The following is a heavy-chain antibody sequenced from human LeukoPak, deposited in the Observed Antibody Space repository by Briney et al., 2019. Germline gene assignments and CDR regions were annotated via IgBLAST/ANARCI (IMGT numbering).Heavy chain of an antibody. CDR2: IYYSGST. V-gene: IGHV4-39*07. CDR3: ARVIRGSRWVRYYYMDV. CDR1: GGSISSSSYY. Sequence: PSETLSLTCTVSGGSISSSSYYWGWIRQPPGKGLEWIGSIYYSGSTYYNPSLKSRVTISVDTSKNQFSLKLSSVTAADTAVYYCARVIRGSRWVRYYYMDVWGKGTTVTVSS. J-gene: IGHJ6*03. D-gene: IGHD6-13*01.